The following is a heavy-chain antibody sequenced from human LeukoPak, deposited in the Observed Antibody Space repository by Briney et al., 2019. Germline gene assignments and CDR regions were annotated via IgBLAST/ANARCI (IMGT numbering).Heavy chain of an antibody. J-gene: IGHJ5*02. Sequence: GESLKISCKGSGYSFTSYWIGWVRQMPGKGLEWMGIIYPGDSDTRYSPSFQGQVTISADKSISTAYLQWSSLRAEDTAVYYCAKDLRAAAGPWFDPWGQGTLVTVSS. D-gene: IGHD6-13*01. V-gene: IGHV5-51*01. CDR3: AKDLRAAAGPWFDP. CDR1: GYSFTSYW. CDR2: IYPGDSDT.